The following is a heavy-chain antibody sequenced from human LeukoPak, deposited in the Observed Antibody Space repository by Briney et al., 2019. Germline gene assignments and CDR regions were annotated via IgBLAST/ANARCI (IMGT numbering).Heavy chain of an antibody. CDR2: ISGSGGST. Sequence: GGSLRLSCAASGFIFSSYAMSWVRQAPGKGLESVSAISGSGGSTYYADSVKGRFTISRDNSKNTLYLQMNSLRAEVTAVYYCAKMGRGVFMTPKYFDLWGRGTLVTVSS. V-gene: IGHV3-23*01. CDR3: AKMGRGVFMTPKYFDL. CDR1: GFIFSSYA. J-gene: IGHJ2*01. D-gene: IGHD3-16*01.